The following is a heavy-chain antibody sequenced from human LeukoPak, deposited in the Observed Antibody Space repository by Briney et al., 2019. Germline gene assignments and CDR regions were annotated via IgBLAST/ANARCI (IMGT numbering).Heavy chain of an antibody. Sequence: GGSLRLSCAASGFTLNNTWMSWVRQAPGKGLEWLGRIKRETDGGTIDYAAPVKGRFTISRDDSRNTLYLQMDSLKIEDTAVYYCTTDRYYDNSELQFQHWGQGTLVTVSS. D-gene: IGHD3-22*01. J-gene: IGHJ1*01. CDR1: GFTLNNTW. V-gene: IGHV3-15*01. CDR3: TTDRYYDNSELQFQH. CDR2: IKRETDGGTI.